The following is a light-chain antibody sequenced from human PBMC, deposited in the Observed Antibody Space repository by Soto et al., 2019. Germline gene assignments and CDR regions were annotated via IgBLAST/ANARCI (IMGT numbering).Light chain of an antibody. CDR2: DAS. J-gene: IGKJ1*01. Sequence: EIVLTQSPATLSLSPGERATLSCRASQSVSSYLAWYQQKPGQAPRLLIYDASNRATGIPARFSGSGSGTDFTLTISSLEPADFALYYCQQRSNWPTWTFGQGTKVDIK. V-gene: IGKV3-11*01. CDR3: QQRSNWPTWT. CDR1: QSVSSY.